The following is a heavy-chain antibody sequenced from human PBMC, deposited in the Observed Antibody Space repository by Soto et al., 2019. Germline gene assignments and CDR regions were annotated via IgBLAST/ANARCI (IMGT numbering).Heavy chain of an antibody. V-gene: IGHV4-39*01. Sequence: SETLSLTCTVSGGSIYRSGYYWGWIRQPPGRGLEWIGNIDYNGVTYSNPSLKSRVTISRDTSKNQFPLKLTSVTAADTALYYCGKVLVGATGHTDSDSWGPGTLVTVSS. J-gene: IGHJ4*02. D-gene: IGHD2-15*01. CDR1: GGSIYRSGYY. CDR3: GKVLVGATGHTDSDS. CDR2: IDYNGVT.